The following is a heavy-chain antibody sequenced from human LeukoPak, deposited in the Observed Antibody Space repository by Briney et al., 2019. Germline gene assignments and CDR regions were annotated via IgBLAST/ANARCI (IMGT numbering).Heavy chain of an antibody. CDR2: IYYSGST. V-gene: IGHV4-39*01. CDR1: GGSISSSSYY. CDR3: GRRGIAAADY. D-gene: IGHD6-13*01. Sequence: SETLSLTCTVSGGSISSSSYYWGWIRQPPGKGLEWIGSIYYSGSTYYNPSLKSRVTISVDTSKNQFSLKLSSVTAADTAVYYCGRRGIAAADYWGQGTLVTVSS. J-gene: IGHJ4*02.